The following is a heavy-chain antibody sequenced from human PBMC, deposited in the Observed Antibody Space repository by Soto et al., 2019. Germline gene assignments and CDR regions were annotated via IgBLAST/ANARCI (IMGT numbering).Heavy chain of an antibody. J-gene: IGHJ6*02. CDR2: INHSGST. CDR3: ARNRAAASVSNYYGMDV. D-gene: IGHD6-13*01. Sequence: PSVTMSLTCIVAGESIIISAYYWVWIRQPPGKGLEWIGEINHSGSTNYNPSLKSRVTISVDTSKNQFSLKLSSVTAADTAVYYCARNRAAASVSNYYGMDVCGQGTTVTVSS. V-gene: IGHV4-39*07. CDR1: GESIIISAYY.